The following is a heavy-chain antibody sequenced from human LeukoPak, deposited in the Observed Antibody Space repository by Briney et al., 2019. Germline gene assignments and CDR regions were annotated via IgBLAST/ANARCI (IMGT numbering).Heavy chain of an antibody. CDR1: GGSFSGYY. J-gene: IGHJ6*03. CDR2: MNPSGST. D-gene: IGHD3-22*01. Sequence: SETLSLTCAVYGGSFSGYYWTWIRQTPEKGLEWIGEMNPSGSTNYNPSLKSRVTISVDTSKNQFSLKLSSVTAADTAVYYCARGRQDVTMIVVVMTAVSYYLDVWSKGTTVTVS. CDR3: ARGRQDVTMIVVVMTAVSYYLDV. V-gene: IGHV4-34*01.